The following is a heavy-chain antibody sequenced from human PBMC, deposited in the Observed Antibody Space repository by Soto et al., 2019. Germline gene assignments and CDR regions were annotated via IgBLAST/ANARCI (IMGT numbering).Heavy chain of an antibody. Sequence: AGGSLRLSCAASGFTFSRHAMSWVRQAPGKGLEWVSAVSGSDDSTYYADSVEGRFTISRDNSKNTLFLQMNSLRAEDTAVYYCARKGPRAARPNHWGQGTLVTVSS. D-gene: IGHD6-6*01. J-gene: IGHJ5*02. V-gene: IGHV3-23*01. CDR2: VSGSDDST. CDR3: ARKGPRAARPNH. CDR1: GFTFSRHA.